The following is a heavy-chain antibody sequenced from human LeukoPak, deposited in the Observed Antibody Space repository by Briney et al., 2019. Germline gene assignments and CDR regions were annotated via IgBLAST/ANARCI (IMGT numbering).Heavy chain of an antibody. CDR1: GFIFSNYG. Sequence: GGSLRLSCAASGFIFSNYGMNWVRQAPGKGLEWVSSISSSSSYIYYADSVKGRFTISRDNAKNSLYLQMNSLRAEDTAVYYCAGKYYYDSSGQPWGQGTLVTVSS. D-gene: IGHD3-22*01. CDR3: AGKYYYDSSGQP. J-gene: IGHJ5*02. CDR2: ISSSSSYI. V-gene: IGHV3-21*01.